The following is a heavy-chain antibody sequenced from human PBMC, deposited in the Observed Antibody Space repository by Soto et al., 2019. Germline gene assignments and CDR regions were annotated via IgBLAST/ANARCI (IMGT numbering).Heavy chain of an antibody. CDR1: GYSFTTSW. CDR3: ARSRRGAYSSGWYSLSGYYNYGIDV. D-gene: IGHD6-19*01. Sequence: ESLKISCKASGYSFTTSWIGWVRQMPGKGLEWMGIIYPGDSDTRYSPSFQGQVTISADKSITTAYLQWSSLKVSDTAMYYCARSRRGAYSSGWYSLSGYYNYGIDVWGQGTKVTVSS. V-gene: IGHV5-51*01. J-gene: IGHJ6*02. CDR2: IYPGDSDT.